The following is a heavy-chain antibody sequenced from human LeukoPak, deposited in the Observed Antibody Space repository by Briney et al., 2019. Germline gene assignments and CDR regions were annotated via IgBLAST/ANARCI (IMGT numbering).Heavy chain of an antibody. CDR2: IKQDGSEK. D-gene: IGHD5-12*01. J-gene: IGHJ4*02. CDR3: ARDGRYSKSGYFDY. Sequence: PGGSLRLSCAASGFTFTNYWMSWVRPAPGKGLEWVANIKQDGSEKYYVDSVKGRFTISRDNAKNSLYLQMNSLRAEDTAVYYCARDGRYSKSGYFDYWGQGTLVTVSS. V-gene: IGHV3-7*05. CDR1: GFTFTNYW.